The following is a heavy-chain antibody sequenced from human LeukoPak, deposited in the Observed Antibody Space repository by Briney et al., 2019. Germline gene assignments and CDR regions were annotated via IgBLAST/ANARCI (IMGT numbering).Heavy chain of an antibody. V-gene: IGHV4-39*01. CDR3: ARLGPYYYDSSAY. CDR2: IYYGGST. Sequence: SETLSLTCSVSGGSISSSGYYWGWIRQPPGKGLEWIGSIYYGGSTYYNPSLKGRVTISVDTSKNQFSLKVRSVTAADTAVYYCARLGPYYYDSSAYWGQGTLVTVSS. J-gene: IGHJ4*02. CDR1: GGSISSSGYY. D-gene: IGHD3-22*01.